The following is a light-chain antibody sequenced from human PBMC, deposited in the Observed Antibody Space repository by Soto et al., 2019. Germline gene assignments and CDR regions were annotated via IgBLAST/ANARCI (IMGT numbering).Light chain of an antibody. CDR2: EVS. CDR3: SSYAGSDNYV. CDR1: SSDTGDSNY. Sequence: QSALTQPPSASGSPGQSVTISCSGTSSDTGDSNYVSWYQQHPGKAPKLMIYEVSKRPSGVPDRFSGSKSGNTASLTVSGLQAEDEADYYCSSYAGSDNYVFGTGTKVTVL. J-gene: IGLJ1*01. V-gene: IGLV2-8*01.